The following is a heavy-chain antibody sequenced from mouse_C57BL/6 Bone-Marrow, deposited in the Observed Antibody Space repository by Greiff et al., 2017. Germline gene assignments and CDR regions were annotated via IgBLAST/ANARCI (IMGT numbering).Heavy chain of an antibody. J-gene: IGHJ2*01. D-gene: IGHD1-1*01. CDR2: IYPGSGST. CDR3: AVYYYGSSSYFDY. CDR1: GYTFTSYW. V-gene: IGHV1-55*01. Sequence: VQLQQSGAELVKPGASVKMSCKASGYTFTSYWITWVKQRPGQGLEWIGDIYPGSGSTNYNEKFKSKATLTVDTSSSTAYMQLSSLTSEDSAVYYCAVYYYGSSSYFDYWGQGTTLTVSS.